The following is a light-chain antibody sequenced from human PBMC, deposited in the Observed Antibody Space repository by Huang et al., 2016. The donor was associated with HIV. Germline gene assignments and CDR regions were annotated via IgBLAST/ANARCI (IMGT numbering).Light chain of an antibody. CDR3: QQYGSSPLT. V-gene: IGKV3-20*01. CDR2: GAS. CDR1: QSVSNNF. J-gene: IGKJ4*01. Sequence: EVLLTQSPGTLSLSPGERASLSCRTSQSVSNNFLARYQQTPGQAPRLLIHGASSRATGIPDRFSGSGSGTDFTLTISRLEPEDFAVYYCQQYGSSPLTFGGGTKVQIK.